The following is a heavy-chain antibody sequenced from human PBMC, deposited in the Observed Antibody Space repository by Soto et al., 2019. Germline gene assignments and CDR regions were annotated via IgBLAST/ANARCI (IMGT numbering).Heavy chain of an antibody. CDR1: GFTFSSYG. CDR3: AKKALSGYSSSWYGY. V-gene: IGHV3-30*18. J-gene: IGHJ4*02. D-gene: IGHD6-13*01. Sequence: GGSLRLSCAASGFTFSSYGMHWVRQAPGKGLEWVAVISYDGSNKYYADSVKGRFTISRDNSKHTLYLQMNSLTAEDTAVYYCAKKALSGYSSSWYGYWGQGTLVTVSS. CDR2: ISYDGSNK.